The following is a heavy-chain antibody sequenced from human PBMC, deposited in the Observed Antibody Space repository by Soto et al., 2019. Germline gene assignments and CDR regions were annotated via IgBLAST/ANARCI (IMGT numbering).Heavy chain of an antibody. CDR3: ARAVLRFLEWSPSYGMDV. Sequence: ASVKVSCKASGYTFTSYGIGWGRQAPGQGLEWMGWISAYNGNTNYAQKLQGRVTMTTDTSTSTAYMELRSLRSDDTAVYYCARAVLRFLEWSPSYGMDVWGQGTPAAVSS. V-gene: IGHV1-18*01. CDR2: ISAYNGNT. D-gene: IGHD3-3*01. CDR1: GYTFTSYG. J-gene: IGHJ6*02.